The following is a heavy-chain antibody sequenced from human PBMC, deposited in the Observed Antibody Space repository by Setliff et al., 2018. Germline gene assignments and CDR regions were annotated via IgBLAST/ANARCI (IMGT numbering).Heavy chain of an antibody. J-gene: IGHJ4*02. CDR2: VSGSRTT. CDR3: TRPALDLEFDL. V-gene: IGHV3-23*01. CDR1: GFIFSNFA. D-gene: IGHD1-1*01. Sequence: GESLKISCATSGFIFSNFAMSWVRQAPGKGLQWVATVSGSRTTYYADSVKGRFSISRDNSKNTVDLEMRSLTADDTALYYCTRPALDLEFDLWGQGTRVTAPQ.